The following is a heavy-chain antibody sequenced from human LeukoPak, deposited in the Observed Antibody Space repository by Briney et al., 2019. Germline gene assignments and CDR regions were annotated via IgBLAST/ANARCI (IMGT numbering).Heavy chain of an antibody. V-gene: IGHV4-34*01. D-gene: IGHD6-13*01. Sequence: SETLSLTCAVYGGPFSGYYWSWIRQPPGKGLEWIGEINHSGSTNYNPSLKSRVTISVDTSKNQFSLKLSSVTAADTAVYCCARHSAAAADYWGQGTLVTVSS. CDR3: ARHSAAAADY. J-gene: IGHJ4*02. CDR1: GGPFSGYY. CDR2: INHSGST.